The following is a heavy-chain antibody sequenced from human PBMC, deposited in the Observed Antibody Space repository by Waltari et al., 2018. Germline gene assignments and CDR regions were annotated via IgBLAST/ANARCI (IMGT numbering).Heavy chain of an antibody. CDR1: GYTFTSYY. Sequence: QVPLVQSGAEVKKPGASVKVACKASGYTFTSYYINRVRPAPGQGFEWRGWMKPNSGNTGYAQKFQGRVTMTRNTSISTAYMELSSLRSEDTAVYYCARGGAYCGGDCYLGDYWGQGTLVTVSS. D-gene: IGHD2-21*02. CDR2: MKPNSGNT. V-gene: IGHV1-8*02. CDR3: ARGGAYCGGDCYLGDY. J-gene: IGHJ4*02.